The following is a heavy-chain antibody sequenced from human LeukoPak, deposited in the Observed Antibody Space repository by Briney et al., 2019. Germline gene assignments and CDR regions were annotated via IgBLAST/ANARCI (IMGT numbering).Heavy chain of an antibody. V-gene: IGHV3-23*01. CDR2: TTGSGVRT. CDR1: GFTFSSSA. CDR3: AKSFIGILRGFDY. J-gene: IGHJ4*02. D-gene: IGHD3-16*02. Sequence: PGGSLRLSCVATGFTFSSSAMTWVRQAAGEGLEWVSGTTGSGVRTYYADSVKGRFTISRDNSKNTLDLQMNSLRAEDTAVYYCAKSFIGILRGFDYWGQGTLVTVYS.